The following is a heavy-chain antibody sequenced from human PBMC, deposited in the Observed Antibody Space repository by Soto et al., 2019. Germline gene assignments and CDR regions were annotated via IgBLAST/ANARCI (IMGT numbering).Heavy chain of an antibody. Sequence: GGSLRLSCAASGFTFDDYAMHWVRQAPGKGLEWVSGISWNSGSIGYADSVKGRFTISRDNAKNSLYLQMNSLRAEDTALYYCAKDMEPWATVTTSKMYMDVWGKGTTVTVSS. CDR3: AKDMEPWATVTTSKMYMDV. D-gene: IGHD4-17*01. CDR2: ISWNSGSI. CDR1: GFTFDDYA. V-gene: IGHV3-9*01. J-gene: IGHJ6*03.